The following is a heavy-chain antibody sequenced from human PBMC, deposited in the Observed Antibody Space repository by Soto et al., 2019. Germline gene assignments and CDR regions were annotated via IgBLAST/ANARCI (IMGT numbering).Heavy chain of an antibody. V-gene: IGHV1-69*02. CDR2: IIPILGIA. CDR1: GGTFSSYT. J-gene: IGHJ4*02. D-gene: IGHD2-15*01. CDR3: ARAPGYCSGGSCYLGY. Sequence: ASVKVSCKASGGTFSSYTISWVRQAPGQGLEWMGRIIPILGIANYAQKFQGRVTITADKSTSTAYMELSSLRSEDTAVYYCARAPGYCSGGSCYLGYWGQGTLVTVSS.